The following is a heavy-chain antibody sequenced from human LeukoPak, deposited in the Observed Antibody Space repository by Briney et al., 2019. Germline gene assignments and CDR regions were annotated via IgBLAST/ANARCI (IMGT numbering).Heavy chain of an antibody. CDR2: ISSSSSTI. Sequence: GGSLRLSCAASGFTFSSYSMNWVRQAPGKGLEWVSYISSSSSTIYYADSVKGRFTISRDNAKNSLYLQMNSLRAGDTAVYYCARSRPRYYDSTTGTRFDYYYYYMDVWGKGTTVTVSS. V-gene: IGHV3-48*04. J-gene: IGHJ6*03. CDR3: ARSRPRYYDSTTGTRFDYYYYYMDV. D-gene: IGHD3-22*01. CDR1: GFTFSSYS.